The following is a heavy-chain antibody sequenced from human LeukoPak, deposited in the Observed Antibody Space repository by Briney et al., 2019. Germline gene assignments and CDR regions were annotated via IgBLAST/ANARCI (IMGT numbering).Heavy chain of an antibody. CDR2: IYYSGNT. J-gene: IGHJ3*02. V-gene: IGHV4-59*01. CDR1: GGSISSYC. Sequence: PSETLSLTCTVSGGSISSYCWSWIRQPPGKGLEWIGYIYYSGNTNYNPSLKSRVTISVDTSKNQSSLKLTSVTAADTAVYYCARTVGRIGAFDIWGQGTMVSVSS. D-gene: IGHD1-26*01. CDR3: ARTVGRIGAFDI.